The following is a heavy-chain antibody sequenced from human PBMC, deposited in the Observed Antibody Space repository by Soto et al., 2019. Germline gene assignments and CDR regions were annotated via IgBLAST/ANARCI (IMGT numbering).Heavy chain of an antibody. J-gene: IGHJ2*01. D-gene: IGHD2-8*01. CDR3: ARHEVSASYWYFDI. V-gene: IGHV4-39*01. Sequence: QLQLQESGPGLVKPSETLSLTCSASGGSISGSSYYWGWIRQPPGKGLEWIGSIYYSGSTYYNPSLRSRVTVSVDTSKNQVSLELSSVTAADTAVYYCARHEVSASYWYFDIWGRGTLVAVSS. CDR1: GGSISGSSYY. CDR2: IYYSGST.